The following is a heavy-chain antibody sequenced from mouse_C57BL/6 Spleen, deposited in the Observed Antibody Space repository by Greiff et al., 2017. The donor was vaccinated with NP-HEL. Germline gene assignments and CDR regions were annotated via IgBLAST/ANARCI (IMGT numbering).Heavy chain of an antibody. D-gene: IGHD1-1*01. J-gene: IGHJ1*03. CDR2: IDPSDSYT. Sequence: QVQLKQPGAELVRPGTSVKLSCKASGYTFTSYWMHWVKQRPGQGLEWIGVIDPSDSYTNYNQKFKGKATLTVDTSSSTAYMQLSSLTSEDSAVYYCARIYYGSSYKYFDVWGTGTTVTVSS. V-gene: IGHV1-59*01. CDR3: ARIYYGSSYKYFDV. CDR1: GYTFTSYW.